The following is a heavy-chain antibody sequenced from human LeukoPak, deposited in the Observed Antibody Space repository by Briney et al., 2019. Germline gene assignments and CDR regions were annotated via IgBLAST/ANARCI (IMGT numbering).Heavy chain of an antibody. CDR2: ISGSGGST. J-gene: IGHJ4*02. Sequence: PGGSLRLSCAASGFTFSSYAMSWVRQAPGKGLEWVSAISGSGGSTYYADSVKGRFTISRDNSKNTLYLQMNSLRAEDTAVYYCAKDGLPGYFDWLLDYFDYWAREPWSPSPQ. D-gene: IGHD3-9*01. CDR1: GFTFSSYA. CDR3: AKDGLPGYFDWLLDYFDY. V-gene: IGHV3-23*01.